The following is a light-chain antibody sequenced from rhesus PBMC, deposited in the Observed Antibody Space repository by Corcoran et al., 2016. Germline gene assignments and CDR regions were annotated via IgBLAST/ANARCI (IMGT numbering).Light chain of an antibody. CDR2: DAS. J-gene: IGKJ2*01. Sequence: EIVMTQSPATLSLSPGERATLSCRASQSVSSNLAWYQQKLGQAPRLLIYDASNRATGIPERFSGSGSWTDLTLTISSLEPEDVGVYYCQQESNWMYSFGQGTKVEIK. CDR3: QQESNWMYS. V-gene: IGKV3-35*01. CDR1: QSVSSN.